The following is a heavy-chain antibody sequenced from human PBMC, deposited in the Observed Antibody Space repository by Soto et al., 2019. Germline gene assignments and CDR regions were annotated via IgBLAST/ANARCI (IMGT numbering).Heavy chain of an antibody. J-gene: IGHJ4*02. CDR1: GFTFSIYA. Sequence: PGGSLRLSCAASGFTFSIYAMHWVRHAPGKGLEWVAVISYDGSNKYYADSVKGRFTISRDNSKNTLYLQMNSLRAEDTAVYYCARDLGIAVAAFGFDYWGQGTLVTVSS. D-gene: IGHD6-19*01. V-gene: IGHV3-30-3*01. CDR2: ISYDGSNK. CDR3: ARDLGIAVAAFGFDY.